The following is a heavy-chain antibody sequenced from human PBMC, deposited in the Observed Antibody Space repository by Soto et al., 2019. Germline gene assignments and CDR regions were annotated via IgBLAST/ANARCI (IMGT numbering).Heavy chain of an antibody. V-gene: IGHV3-74*01. Sequence: GGSLRLSCAASGFTLSSYWMHWVRQAPGKGLVWVSRINSDGSSTSYADSVKGRFTISRDNAKNTLYLQMNSLRAEDTAVYYYARRARITGTLPDYWGQGTLVTVSS. D-gene: IGHD1-20*01. CDR2: INSDGSST. CDR3: ARRARITGTLPDY. J-gene: IGHJ4*02. CDR1: GFTLSSYW.